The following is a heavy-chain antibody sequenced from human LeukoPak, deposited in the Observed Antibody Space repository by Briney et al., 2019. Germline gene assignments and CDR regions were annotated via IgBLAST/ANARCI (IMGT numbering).Heavy chain of an antibody. CDR1: GFTFDDYA. Sequence: GGSLRLSCAASGFTFDDYAMHWVRQAPGKGLEWVSGISWNSGSIGYADSVKGRFTISRHNAKNSLYLQMNSLRAEDTAVYYCARVEDKYSYGDDYWGQGTLVTVSS. J-gene: IGHJ4*02. D-gene: IGHD5-18*01. CDR2: ISWNSGSI. V-gene: IGHV3-9*01. CDR3: ARVEDKYSYGDDY.